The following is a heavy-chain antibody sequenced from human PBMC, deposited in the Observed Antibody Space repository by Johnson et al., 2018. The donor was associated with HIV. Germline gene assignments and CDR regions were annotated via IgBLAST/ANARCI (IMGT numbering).Heavy chain of an antibody. D-gene: IGHD1-26*01. CDR3: WSQLGATGAFDI. J-gene: IGHJ3*02. CDR2: IRSKAYGGST. Sequence: VQLVESGGGLVQPGRSLRLSCTASGFTFGDYGMSWFRQAPGKGLEWVGFIRSKAYGGSTGYADSVKGRFTISRDNTKNSLYLQMNTLRAEDTALYYCWSQLGATGAFDIWGQGTMVTVSS. V-gene: IGHV3-49*03. CDR1: GFTFGDYG.